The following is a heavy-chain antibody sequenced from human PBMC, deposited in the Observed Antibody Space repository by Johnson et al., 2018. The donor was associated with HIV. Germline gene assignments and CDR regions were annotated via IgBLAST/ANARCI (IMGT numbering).Heavy chain of an antibody. V-gene: IGHV3-20*04. CDR1: GFTFDDYG. CDR3: ARRFAKGSPIESYVGAFDI. J-gene: IGHJ3*02. CDR2: INWNGGST. Sequence: VQLVESGGGVVRPGGSLRLSCAASGFTFDDYGMSWVRQAPGKGLEWVSGINWNGGSTGYADSVKGRFTISRDNAKNSLYLQMNSLRAEDTALYYCARRFAKGSPIESYVGAFDIWGQGTMVTVSS. D-gene: IGHD3-10*02.